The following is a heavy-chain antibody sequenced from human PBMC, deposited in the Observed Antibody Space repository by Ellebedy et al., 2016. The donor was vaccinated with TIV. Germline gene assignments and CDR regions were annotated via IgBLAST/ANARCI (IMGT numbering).Heavy chain of an antibody. D-gene: IGHD6-19*01. CDR2: INRSGTT. J-gene: IGHJ4*02. Sequence: MPSETLSLTCTVSGGSISNSDYYWTWIRQPPGKGLEWIGEINRSGTTNYNPSLKSRVTISVDTSKNQFSLKLSSVTAADTAVYYCARPQWPFYWGQGTLVTVSS. V-gene: IGHV4-39*07. CDR3: ARPQWPFY. CDR1: GGSISNSDYY.